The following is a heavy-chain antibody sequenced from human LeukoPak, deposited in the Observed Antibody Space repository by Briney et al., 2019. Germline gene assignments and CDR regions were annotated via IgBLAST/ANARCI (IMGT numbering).Heavy chain of an antibody. D-gene: IGHD6-6*01. V-gene: IGHV3-7*01. CDR1: GFMFSDYW. CDR2: IKEDGTEK. CDR3: ATSPGLGYSSSLTGVDY. J-gene: IGHJ4*02. Sequence: PGGSLRLSCAASGFMFSDYWMTWVRQAPGKGLERVANIKEDGTEKYYVESVRGRFTISRDNAKNSLYLQMNSLRAEDTAVYYCATSPGLGYSSSLTGVDYWGQGTLVTVSS.